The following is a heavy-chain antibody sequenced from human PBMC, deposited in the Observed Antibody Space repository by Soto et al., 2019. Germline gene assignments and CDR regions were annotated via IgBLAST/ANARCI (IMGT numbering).Heavy chain of an antibody. CDR3: AKQYCSGGSCYTLDY. CDR1: GYTFTSYF. CDR2: INPSGGST. J-gene: IGHJ4*02. D-gene: IGHD2-15*01. V-gene: IGHV1-46*01. Sequence: QVQLVQSGAEVKKPGASVKVSCKASGYTFTSYFMHWVRQAPGQGLEWMGIINPSGGSTSYPQKCQGRVTXTWXXSXSTVDRDLRSLRPEDTAVYYCAKQYCSGGSCYTLDYWGQATLVTVSS.